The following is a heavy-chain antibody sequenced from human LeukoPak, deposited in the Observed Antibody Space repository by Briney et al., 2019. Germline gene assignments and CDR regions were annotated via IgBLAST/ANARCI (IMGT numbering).Heavy chain of an antibody. V-gene: IGHV1-8*01. CDR2: MNPNSDNT. Sequence: GASVKVSCKASGYTFTSYDINWVRQATGQGLEWMGWMNPNSDNTGYARNFQGRVTMTRNTSISTAYMELSSLGSEDTAVYYCARGVTIFGVVPYFDYWGQGTLVTVSS. D-gene: IGHD3-3*01. CDR1: GYTFTSYD. J-gene: IGHJ4*02. CDR3: ARGVTIFGVVPYFDY.